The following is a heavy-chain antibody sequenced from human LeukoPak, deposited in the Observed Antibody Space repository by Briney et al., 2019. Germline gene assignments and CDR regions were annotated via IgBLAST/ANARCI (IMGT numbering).Heavy chain of an antibody. D-gene: IGHD6-19*01. CDR2: ISVDGGST. CDR3: AKDNIAVAGVYYFYGMDV. Sequence: PGGSLRPSCAASGFTLDDYAMHWVRHAPGKGLEWVSLISVDGGSTYYADSVKGRFTISRDNSKNSLYLQMNSLRTDDTALYYCAKDNIAVAGVYYFYGMDVWGQGTTVTVSS. V-gene: IGHV3-43*02. CDR1: GFTLDDYA. J-gene: IGHJ6*02.